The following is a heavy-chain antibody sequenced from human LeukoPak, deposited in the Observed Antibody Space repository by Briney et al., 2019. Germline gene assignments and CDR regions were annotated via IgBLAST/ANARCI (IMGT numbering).Heavy chain of an antibody. CDR2: IYHSGST. J-gene: IGHJ4*02. D-gene: IGHD2-2*01. CDR1: GYSISSGYY. Sequence: PSETLSLTCTVSGYSISSGYYWGWIRQPPGKGLEWIGSIYHSGSTYYNPSLKSRVTISVDRSKNQFSLKLSSVTAADTAVYYCASYCSSTSCRFDYWGQGTLVTVSS. CDR3: ASYCSSTSCRFDY. V-gene: IGHV4-38-2*02.